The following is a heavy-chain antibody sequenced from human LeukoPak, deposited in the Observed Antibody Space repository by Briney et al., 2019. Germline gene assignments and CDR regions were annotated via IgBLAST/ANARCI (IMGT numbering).Heavy chain of an antibody. Sequence: SQTLSLTCTVSGGSISSGGYYWSWIRQHPGKGLEWIGYIYYSGSTYCNPSLKSRVTISVDTSKNQFSLKLSTVTAADTAVYYCARGSGYDSSGRDFDYWGQGTLVTVSS. J-gene: IGHJ4*02. CDR1: GGSISSGGYY. V-gene: IGHV4-31*03. CDR2: IYYSGST. D-gene: IGHD3-22*01. CDR3: ARGSGYDSSGRDFDY.